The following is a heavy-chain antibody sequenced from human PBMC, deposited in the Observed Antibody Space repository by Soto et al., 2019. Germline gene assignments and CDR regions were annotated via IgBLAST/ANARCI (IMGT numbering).Heavy chain of an antibody. J-gene: IGHJ6*04. CDR1: GYTFTSYY. D-gene: IGHD2-2*01. CDR2: INPSGGST. Sequence: GASVKVSCKASGYTFTSYYMHWVRQAPGQGLEWMGIINPSGGSTSYAQKFQGRVTMTRDTSTSTVYMELSSLRSEDTAVYYCTILVVPAAAPHYYYYGMDVWGKGTTVTVPS. CDR3: TILVVPAAAPHYYYYGMDV. V-gene: IGHV1-46*01.